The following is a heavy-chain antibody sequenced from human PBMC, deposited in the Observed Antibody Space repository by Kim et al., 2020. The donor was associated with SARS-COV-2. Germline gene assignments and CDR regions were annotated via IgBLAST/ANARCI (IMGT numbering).Heavy chain of an antibody. V-gene: IGHV3-30*18. CDR1: GFTFSSYG. J-gene: IGHJ6*01. CDR2: ISYDGSNK. CDR3: AKVGHDSSGYYPYYYYG. Sequence: GGSLRLSCAASGFTFSSYGMHWVRQAPGKGLEWVAVISYDGSNKYYADSVKGRFTISRDNSKNTLYLQMNSLRAEDTAVYYCAKVGHDSSGYYPYYYYG. D-gene: IGHD3-22*01.